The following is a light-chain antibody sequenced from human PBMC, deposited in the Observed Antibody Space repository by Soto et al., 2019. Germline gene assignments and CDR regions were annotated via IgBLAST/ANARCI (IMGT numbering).Light chain of an antibody. CDR2: WES. J-gene: IGKJ1*01. CDR3: HQYHRSPWT. Sequence: VMTQSPDSLAVSLGERATINCTFSQSVLYSYNNKNYLAWYQQKPGQPPKLLIYWESTRDSGVPDRFGGSGSGTDFTITISSLQAEDVAVYFCHQYHRSPWTFGHGTKVEIK. V-gene: IGKV4-1*01. CDR1: QSVLYSYNNKNY.